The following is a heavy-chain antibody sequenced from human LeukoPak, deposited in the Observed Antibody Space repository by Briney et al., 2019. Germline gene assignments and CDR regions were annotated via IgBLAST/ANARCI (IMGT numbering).Heavy chain of an antibody. CDR2: ICYSGST. Sequence: SETLSLTCTVSGGSISSYYWSWIRQPPGKGPEWIGYICYSGSTNYNPSLKSRVTISVDTSKNQFSLKLSSVPAADTAVYYCARRRSSFDYWGQGTLVTVSS. D-gene: IGHD6-19*01. CDR3: ARRRSSFDY. V-gene: IGHV4-59*01. CDR1: GGSISSYY. J-gene: IGHJ4*02.